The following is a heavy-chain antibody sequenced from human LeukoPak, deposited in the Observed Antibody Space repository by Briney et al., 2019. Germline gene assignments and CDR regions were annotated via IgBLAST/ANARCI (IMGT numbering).Heavy chain of an antibody. J-gene: IGHJ3*02. CDR2: VSRHNGDT. V-gene: IGHV1-8*01. CDR3: VRHYYDYVAFDI. D-gene: IGHD3-22*01. Sequence: GASVKVSCKASGYTFSSYNINWFRQAPGRGFEWLGFVSRHNGDTGYTQNFQGRVTMTRDTSINTAYMELSGLRSEDTAVYYCVRHYYDYVAFDIWGQGTMVIVSS. CDR1: GYTFSSYN.